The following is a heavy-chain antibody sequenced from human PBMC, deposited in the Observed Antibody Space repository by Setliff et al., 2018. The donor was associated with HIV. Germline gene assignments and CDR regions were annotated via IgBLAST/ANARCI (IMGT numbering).Heavy chain of an antibody. D-gene: IGHD3-22*01. CDR1: GYTFTSYA. Sequence: ASVKVSCKASGYTFTSYAMHWVRQAPGQRLEWMGWINAGNGNTKYSQKFQGRVTITRDISASTAYMELSSLGSEDTAVFYCARHYYREGFDIWGQGTMVTVSS. J-gene: IGHJ3*02. CDR3: ARHYYREGFDI. V-gene: IGHV1-3*01. CDR2: INAGNGNT.